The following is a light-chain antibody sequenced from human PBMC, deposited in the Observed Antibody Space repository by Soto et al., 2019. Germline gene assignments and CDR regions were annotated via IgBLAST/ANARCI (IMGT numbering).Light chain of an antibody. CDR3: QQYDVTPPNT. CDR1: QSVSSSY. J-gene: IGKJ4*01. CDR2: GAS. Sequence: IILKHSQGAVSLMTGERATLSGLAIQSVSSSYLAWYQQKPGQAPRLLIYGASSRATGIPDRFSGSGSGTDFTLTISRLEPEDFAFYYCQQYDVTPPNTFGGGTKVDIK. V-gene: IGKV3-20*01.